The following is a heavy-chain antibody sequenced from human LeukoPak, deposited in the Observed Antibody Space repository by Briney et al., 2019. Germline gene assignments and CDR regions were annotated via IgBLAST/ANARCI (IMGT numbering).Heavy chain of an antibody. D-gene: IGHD6-19*01. CDR2: IYYSGST. Sequence: SETLSLTCTVSGGSISIYYWSWIRQPPGRGLEWIGYIYYSGSTNYNPSLKSRITISVDTSKNQFSLKLSSVTAADTAVYYCAKGGHSSGWYHDYWGQGTLVTVSS. CDR3: AKGGHSSGWYHDY. J-gene: IGHJ4*02. CDR1: GGSISIYY. V-gene: IGHV4-59*01.